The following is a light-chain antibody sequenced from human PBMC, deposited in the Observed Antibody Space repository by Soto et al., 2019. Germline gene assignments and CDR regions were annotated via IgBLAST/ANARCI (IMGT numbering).Light chain of an antibody. Sequence: QSVLTQPPSVSGAPGQRVTISCTGGGSNIGAGYDVHWYQQLPGTAPKLLIKHSTNRPSGVPDRFSGSKSGTSASLAITGVQADDEADYYCQSYDSSLSAWVFGGGTKLTVL. CDR1: GSNIGAGYD. CDR3: QSYDSSLSAWV. CDR2: HST. J-gene: IGLJ3*02. V-gene: IGLV1-40*01.